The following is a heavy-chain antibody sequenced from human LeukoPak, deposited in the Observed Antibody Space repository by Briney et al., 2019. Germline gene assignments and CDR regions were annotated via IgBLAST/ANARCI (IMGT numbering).Heavy chain of an antibody. CDR1: GYTFTVYY. Sequence: ASVTVSFKASGYTFTVYYMHWVGQAPGQGLEGMGWINPNSGGTNYSQKFQGRGTITRDRANSTAYMEVRRKRCDDADVCECERGAVGRYFDWLPIRAIFDYWGQGTLVTVSS. J-gene: IGHJ4*02. D-gene: IGHD3-9*01. CDR2: INPNSGGT. V-gene: IGHV1-2*02. CDR3: ERGAVGRYFDWLPIRAIFDY.